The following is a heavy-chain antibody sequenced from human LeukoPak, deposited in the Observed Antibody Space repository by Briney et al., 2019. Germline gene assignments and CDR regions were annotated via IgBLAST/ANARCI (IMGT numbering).Heavy chain of an antibody. Sequence: GGSLRLSCATSGFTFSSYWMSWVRLAPGRGLEWVANIKYDGSGKHYVDSLKGRFTISRDNAKNSLYLQMSRLRVEDTAVYYCARRGWFGELFPANFWGQGALVTVSS. CDR3: ARRGWFGELFPANF. D-gene: IGHD3-10*01. CDR2: IKYDGSGK. V-gene: IGHV3-7*01. CDR1: GFTFSSYW. J-gene: IGHJ4*02.